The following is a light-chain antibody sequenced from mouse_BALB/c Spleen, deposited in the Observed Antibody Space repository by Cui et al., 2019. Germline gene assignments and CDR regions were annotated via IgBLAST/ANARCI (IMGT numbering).Light chain of an antibody. J-gene: IGKJ5*01. CDR2: STS. Sequence: QIVLTQSPAIMSASPGEKVTITFSASSSVSYMQWFQQKPGTSPKLWIYSTSNLAAGVPARFSGSGSGTSYSLTISRMEAEDAATYYCQQRCSYPLTFGAGTKLELK. V-gene: IGKV4-57*01. CDR1: SSVSY. CDR3: QQRCSYPLT.